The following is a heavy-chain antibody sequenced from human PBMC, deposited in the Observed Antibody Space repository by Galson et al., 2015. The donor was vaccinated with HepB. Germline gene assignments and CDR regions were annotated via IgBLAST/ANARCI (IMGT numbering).Heavy chain of an antibody. V-gene: IGHV3-48*01. D-gene: IGHD5-12*01. Sequence: SLRLSCAASGFRLTDHAMNWVRRAPGKGLEWAAYISSDSTTIHYADSVKGRFTISRDNGKNSVFLQMNSLRGDDTAFYYCVRDRGSGFGGNDVPSFDYWGRGSLVTVSP. CDR1: GFRLTDHA. CDR3: VRDRGSGFGGNDVPSFDY. J-gene: IGHJ4*02. CDR2: ISSDSTTI.